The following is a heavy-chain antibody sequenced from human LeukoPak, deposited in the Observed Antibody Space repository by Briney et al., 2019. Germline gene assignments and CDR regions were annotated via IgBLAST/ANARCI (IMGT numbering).Heavy chain of an antibody. CDR2: ISPNSGGT. CDR3: ARVDFWSGYFGGMDY. J-gene: IGHJ4*02. CDR1: GDTPTGYY. V-gene: IGHV1-2*02. D-gene: IGHD3-3*01. Sequence: ASLKDSCKASGDTPTGYYMHSVPDAPGQWLERMGWISPNSGGTNYAQKFQGRVTMTRDTSISTAYMELSRLRSDDTAVYYWARVDFWSGYFGGMDYWGQGTLATVSS.